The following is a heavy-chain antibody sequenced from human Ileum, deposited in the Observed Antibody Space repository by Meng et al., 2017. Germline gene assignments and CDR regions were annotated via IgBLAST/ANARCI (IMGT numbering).Heavy chain of an antibody. J-gene: IGHJ5*02. CDR2: INTDGSDT. Sequence: EEQVVAAGGVLVQPGGSLRLSCAASGFTFSSYWMHWVRQAPGKGLVWVARINTDGSDTRYADSVKGRFTISRDNAQNMVYLQMNSLRAEDTVVYYCARDKPHNWFDPWGQGTLVTVSS. CDR3: ARDKPHNWFDP. V-gene: IGHV3-74*01. CDR1: GFTFSSYW.